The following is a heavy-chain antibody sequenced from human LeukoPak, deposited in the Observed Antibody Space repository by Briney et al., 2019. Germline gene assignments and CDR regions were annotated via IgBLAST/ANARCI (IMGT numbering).Heavy chain of an antibody. CDR1: GYTFTSYY. CDR2: INPSGGST. D-gene: IGHD3-10*01. CDR3: ARGFRITMVRGVPFDY. Sequence: ASVKVSCKASGYTFTSYYMHWVRQAPGQGLEWMGIINPSGGSTSYAQKFQGRVTMTRDTSTSTVYMELSSLRSEDTAVYYCARGFRITMVRGVPFDYWGQGTLVTVPS. V-gene: IGHV1-46*01. J-gene: IGHJ4*02.